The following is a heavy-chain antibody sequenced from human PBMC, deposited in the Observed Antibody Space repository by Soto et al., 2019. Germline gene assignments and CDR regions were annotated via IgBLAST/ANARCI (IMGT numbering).Heavy chain of an antibody. CDR3: ARAQTYCSSASCYMGLYYYYMDV. J-gene: IGHJ6*03. D-gene: IGHD2-2*02. Sequence: PSETLSLTCTVSGGSISSYYWSWIRQPPGKGLEWIGEINHSGSTNYNPSLKSRVTISVDTSKNQFSLKLSSVTAADTAVYYCARAQTYCSSASCYMGLYYYYMDVWGKGTTVTVSS. V-gene: IGHV4-34*01. CDR2: INHSGST. CDR1: GGSISSYY.